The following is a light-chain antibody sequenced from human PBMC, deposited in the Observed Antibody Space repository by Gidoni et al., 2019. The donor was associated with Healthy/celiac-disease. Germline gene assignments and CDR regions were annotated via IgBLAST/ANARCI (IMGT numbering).Light chain of an antibody. V-gene: IGKV3-11*01. J-gene: IGKJ5*01. CDR3: QQRSNWPPIT. CDR2: DAS. CDR1: QSVSSY. Sequence: DIVLTQSLATLSLSPGERATLSCRASQSVSSYLAWYQQKPGQAPRLLIYDASNRATGIPARFSGSGSGTDFTLTISSLEPEDFAVYYCQQRSNWPPITFGQGTQLEIK.